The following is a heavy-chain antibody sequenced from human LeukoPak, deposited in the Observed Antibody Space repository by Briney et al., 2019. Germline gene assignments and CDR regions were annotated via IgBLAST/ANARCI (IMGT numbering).Heavy chain of an antibody. CDR3: ARDATMFRGDIVHMDV. CDR2: FYTSVSY. V-gene: IGHV4-4*07. D-gene: IGHD3-10*01. Sequence: SETLSLTCTVSGGSISSYFWTWIRQPAGKQLEWIGRFYTSVSYNYNPSLNGRVTMSIDTSKNQFSLNLTSVTAADTAVYYCARDATMFRGDIVHMDVWGKGTTVTVSS. J-gene: IGHJ6*03. CDR1: GGSISSYF.